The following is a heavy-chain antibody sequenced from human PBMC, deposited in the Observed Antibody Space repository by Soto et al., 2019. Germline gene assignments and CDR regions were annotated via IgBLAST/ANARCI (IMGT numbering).Heavy chain of an antibody. J-gene: IGHJ4*02. CDR2: IDHDGPT. CDR3: VRDSHGDY. CDR1: GFTFSNYW. Sequence: EVQLVESGGGLVQPGGSLRLSCAGSGFTFSNYWMHWVRQDPGKGLEWVSRIDHDGPTDYADSVRGRFTISRDNAENTLYLQMNNLRTEATAVYYCVRDSHGDYWGQGTVVTVSS. V-gene: IGHV3-74*01.